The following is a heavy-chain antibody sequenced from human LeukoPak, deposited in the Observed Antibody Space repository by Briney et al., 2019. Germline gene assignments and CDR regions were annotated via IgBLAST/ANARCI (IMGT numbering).Heavy chain of an antibody. CDR3: ARPWFGEGHLPD. Sequence: SETLSLTCTVSGGSISSSSYYWGWIRQPPGKGLEWIGSIYYSGSTCYNPSLKSRVTISVDTSKNQFSLKLSSVTAADTAVYYCARPWFGEGHLPDWGQGTLVTVSS. V-gene: IGHV4-39*01. D-gene: IGHD3-10*01. CDR2: IYYSGST. CDR1: GGSISSSSYY. J-gene: IGHJ4*02.